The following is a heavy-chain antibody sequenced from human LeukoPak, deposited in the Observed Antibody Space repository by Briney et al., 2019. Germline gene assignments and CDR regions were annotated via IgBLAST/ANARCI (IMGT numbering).Heavy chain of an antibody. CDR3: ARVEYSSHIDY. CDR2: IYYSGST. J-gene: IGHJ4*02. V-gene: IGHV4-59*01. D-gene: IGHD6-6*01. Sequence: SETLSLTCTVSGGSISSYYWSWIRQPPGKGLEWIGYIYYSGSTNYNPSLKSRVTISVDTSKNQFSLRLSSVTAADTAVYYCARVEYSSHIDYWGQGTLVTVSS. CDR1: GGSISSYY.